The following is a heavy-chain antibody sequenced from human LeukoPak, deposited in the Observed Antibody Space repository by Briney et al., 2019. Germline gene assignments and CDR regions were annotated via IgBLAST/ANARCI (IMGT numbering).Heavy chain of an antibody. D-gene: IGHD4-23*01. CDR2: INSDGSST. V-gene: IGHV3-74*01. CDR3: ARGVFYGGTDY. J-gene: IGHJ4*02. Sequence: GGSLRLSCAASGFTFSSYWMHWVRQAPGKGLVRVSRINSDGSSTSYADSVKGRFTISRDNAKNTLYLQMNSLRAEDTAVYYCARGVFYGGTDYWGQGTLVTVSS. CDR1: GFTFSSYW.